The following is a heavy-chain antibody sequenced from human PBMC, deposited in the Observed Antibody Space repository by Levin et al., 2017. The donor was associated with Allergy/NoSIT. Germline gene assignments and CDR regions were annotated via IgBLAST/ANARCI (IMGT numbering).Heavy chain of an antibody. CDR3: AREVLIDDYNRKGFDY. D-gene: IGHD5-24*01. V-gene: IGHV1-2*02. CDR1: GYTFTGYY. CDR2: INPNSGGT. J-gene: IGHJ4*02. Sequence: GESLKISCKASGYTFTGYYMHWVRQAPGQGLEWMGWINPNSGGTRYAQNFQGRVTMTRDTSISTAYMELSRLTSDDTAVYYCAREVLIDDYNRKGFDYWGQGTLVTVSS.